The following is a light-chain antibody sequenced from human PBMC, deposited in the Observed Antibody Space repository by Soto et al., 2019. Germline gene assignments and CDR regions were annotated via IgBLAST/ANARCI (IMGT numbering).Light chain of an antibody. CDR3: QQHNDWPPTWT. V-gene: IGKV3-15*01. CDR2: DAS. Sequence: EIAMTQSPATLSVSLGEGVILSCRASPSIGSNLAWYQQKPGQTPRLLIYDASTRVTGVSARFSGSGSGTDFTLTISSRQSDDFAVYYCQQHNDWPPTWTFGHGTKVAIK. CDR1: PSIGSN. J-gene: IGKJ1*01.